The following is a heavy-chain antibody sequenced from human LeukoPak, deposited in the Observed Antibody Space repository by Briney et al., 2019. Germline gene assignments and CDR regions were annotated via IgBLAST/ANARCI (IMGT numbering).Heavy chain of an antibody. J-gene: IGHJ4*02. CDR3: AREQKGLGTAFDY. D-gene: IGHD2-8*02. Sequence: GESLKISCKGSGYSFTSYWIGWVRQMPGKGLEWMGIIYPGDPDTRYSPSFQGQVTISADKSISTAYLQWSSLKASDTAMYYWAREQKGLGTAFDYWGQGTLVTVSS. CDR2: IYPGDPDT. CDR1: GYSFTSYW. V-gene: IGHV5-51*01.